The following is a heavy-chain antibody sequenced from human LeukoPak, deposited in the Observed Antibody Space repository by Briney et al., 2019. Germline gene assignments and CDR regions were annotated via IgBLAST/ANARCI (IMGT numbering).Heavy chain of an antibody. V-gene: IGHV3-7*01. CDR3: LRDRGYSTYDC. Sequence: GGSLRLSCTASGFTFSYYWINRVRQAPGKGLKWVASIEQDGSEKWYVDSVKGRFTISRDNAKNSVYLQMKNPRVEDTAVYYCLRDRGYSTYDCWGQGTLVTVSS. CDR1: GFTFSYYW. D-gene: IGHD6-13*01. CDR2: IEQDGSEK. J-gene: IGHJ4*02.